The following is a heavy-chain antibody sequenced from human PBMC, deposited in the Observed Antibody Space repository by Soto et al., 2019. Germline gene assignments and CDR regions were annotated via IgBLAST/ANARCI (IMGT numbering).Heavy chain of an antibody. CDR3: AGELGRRGSQLPFDF. CDR2: ISFDGSSH. J-gene: IGHJ4*02. CDR1: GFNFSNYA. D-gene: IGHD7-27*01. Sequence: QVQLVESGGGVVRPGGSLTLSCTASGFNFSNYAFHWVRQAPGKGLEWVAVISFDGSSHFYGTSMKGRSLITRDNSKSTLYLQMRSLRLEDTGVFFCAGELGRRGSQLPFDFWGQGTLVTVSS. V-gene: IGHV3-30-3*01.